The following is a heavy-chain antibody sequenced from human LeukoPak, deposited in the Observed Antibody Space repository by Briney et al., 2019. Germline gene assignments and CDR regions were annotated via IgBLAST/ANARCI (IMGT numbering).Heavy chain of an antibody. D-gene: IGHD6-19*01. Sequence: GGSLRLSCAASGFTFSTYAMSWVRQAPGKGLEWVSTISGGFYNTYYADSVKGRFIISRDNSKNTLYLEMNSLRVEDTAVYYCAKAVAGLFDYWGQGALVTVSS. CDR2: ISGGFYNT. CDR3: AKAVAGLFDY. V-gene: IGHV3-23*01. J-gene: IGHJ4*02. CDR1: GFTFSTYA.